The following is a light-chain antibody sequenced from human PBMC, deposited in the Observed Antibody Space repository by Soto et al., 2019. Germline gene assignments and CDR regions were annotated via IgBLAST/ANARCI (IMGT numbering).Light chain of an antibody. Sequence: YELTQPPSVSVAPGQTARITCGGNNIGRKSVHWYQQKPGQAPVLAVFDDSDRPSGIPERFSGSNSGNTATLTISSVEAGDEADYFCQVWDSTNDHFVFGTGTKVTVL. CDR3: QVWDSTNDHFV. V-gene: IGLV3-21*02. CDR1: NIGRKS. J-gene: IGLJ1*01. CDR2: DDS.